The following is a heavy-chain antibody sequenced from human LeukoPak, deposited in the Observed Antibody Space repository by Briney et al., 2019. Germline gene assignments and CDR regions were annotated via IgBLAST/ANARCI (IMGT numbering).Heavy chain of an antibody. CDR3: ARGRFNVGGDYSNYGYYYYMDV. CDR2: MNPNSGNT. V-gene: IGHV1-8*03. D-gene: IGHD4-11*01. J-gene: IGHJ6*03. CDR1: GYTFTSYD. Sequence: ASVKVSCKASGYTFTSYDINWVRQATGQGLEWMGWMNPNSGNTGYAQKFQGRVTITRNTSISTAYMELSSLRSEDTAVYYCARGRFNVGGDYSNYGYYYYMDVWGKGTTVTVSS.